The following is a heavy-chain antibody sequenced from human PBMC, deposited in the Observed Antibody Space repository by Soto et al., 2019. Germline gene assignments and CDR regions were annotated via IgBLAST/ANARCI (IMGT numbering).Heavy chain of an antibody. D-gene: IGHD3-10*01. Sequence: SETLSLTCAISGVSVTSNNRWSWVRQPPGKGLEWIGESFHNGITNYNPSLGSRITISVDRSRNQFSLELTSVTAADTAFYYCATYYGNFGRDFQYWGQGTLVTVSS. V-gene: IGHV4-4*02. CDR3: ATYYGNFGRDFQY. CDR1: GVSVTSNNR. CDR2: SFHNGIT. J-gene: IGHJ1*01.